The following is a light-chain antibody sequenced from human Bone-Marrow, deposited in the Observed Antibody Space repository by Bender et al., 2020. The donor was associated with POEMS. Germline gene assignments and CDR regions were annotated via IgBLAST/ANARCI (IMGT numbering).Light chain of an antibody. CDR2: EVN. V-gene: IGLV2-23*02. J-gene: IGLJ2*01. CDR3: YSYAGSIIVV. Sequence: QSALTQPASVSGSPGQSITISCTGTSSDVGSYNLVSWYQQHPGRAPKLMIYEVNKRPSGVSNRFSGSKSGNTASLTVSGLQAEDEADYYCYSYAGSIIVVFGGGTKLTVL. CDR1: SSDVGSYNL.